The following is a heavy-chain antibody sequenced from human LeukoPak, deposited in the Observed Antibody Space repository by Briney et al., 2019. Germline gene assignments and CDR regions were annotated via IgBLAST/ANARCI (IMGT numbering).Heavy chain of an antibody. D-gene: IGHD5-18*01. J-gene: IGHJ4*02. CDR3: ARGGTDTYGYGYYFDY. V-gene: IGHV4-59*01. CDR2: IYYSGNT. CDR1: GDSISGYY. Sequence: PSETLSLTCTVSGDSISGYYRSWIRQPPGKGLEWIGYIYYSGNTNYNPSLKSRVTISVDTSKNQFSLKLSSVTAADTAVDYCARGGTDTYGYGYYFDYWGQGTLVTVSS.